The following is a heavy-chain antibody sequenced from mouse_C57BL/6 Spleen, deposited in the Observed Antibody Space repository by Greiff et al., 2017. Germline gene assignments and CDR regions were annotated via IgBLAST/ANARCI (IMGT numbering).Heavy chain of an antibody. J-gene: IGHJ2*01. V-gene: IGHV1-52*01. CDR3: ARPVVATEPFDY. D-gene: IGHD1-1*01. CDR1: GYTFTSYW. Sequence: QVQLQQPGAELVRPGSSVKLSCKASGYTFTSYWMHWVKQRPIQGLEWIGNIDPSDSETHYNQKFKDKATLTVDKSSSTAYMQLSSLTSEDSAVYCCARPVVATEPFDYWGQGTTLTVSS. CDR2: IDPSDSET.